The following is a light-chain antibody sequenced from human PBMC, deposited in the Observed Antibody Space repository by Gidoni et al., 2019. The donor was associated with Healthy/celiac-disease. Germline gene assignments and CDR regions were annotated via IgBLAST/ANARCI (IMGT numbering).Light chain of an antibody. CDR3: QQYGSSPIT. V-gene: IGKV3-20*01. CDR1: QSVSISY. Sequence: EIVLTQSPGTLSLSPGERATLSCMASQSVSISYLAWYQQKPGQAPRLLIYGASSRATGIPDRFSGSGSGTDFTLTISRLEPEDFAVYYCQQYGSSPITFGGGTKVEIK. J-gene: IGKJ4*01. CDR2: GAS.